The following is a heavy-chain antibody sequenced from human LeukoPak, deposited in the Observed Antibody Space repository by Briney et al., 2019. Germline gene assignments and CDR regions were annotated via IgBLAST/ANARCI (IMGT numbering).Heavy chain of an antibody. CDR3: ARLDSSGYYFDY. J-gene: IGHJ4*02. CDR2: IYPGDSDT. V-gene: IGHV5-51*01. CDR1: GYSFTTYW. Sequence: PGASLQISCEVSGYSFTTYWIGWVRPLPGKGLEWMGIIYPGDSDTRYSPSFQGQVTISADKSISTAYLQWSSLKASDTAMYYCARLDSSGYYFDYWGQGTLVTVSS. D-gene: IGHD3-22*01.